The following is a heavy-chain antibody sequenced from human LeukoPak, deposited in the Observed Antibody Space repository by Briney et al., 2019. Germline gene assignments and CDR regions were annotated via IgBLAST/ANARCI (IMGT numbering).Heavy chain of an antibody. V-gene: IGHV1-18*01. CDR3: ARSYYYGSGSDY. Sequence: ASVKVSCKASGYTFTSYGISWVRQAPGQGLEWMGWISAYNGNTNYAQKFQGRVTITADESTSTAYMELSSLRSEDTAVYYCARSYYYGSGSDYWGQGTLVTVSS. D-gene: IGHD3-10*01. CDR2: ISAYNGNT. J-gene: IGHJ4*02. CDR1: GYTFTSYG.